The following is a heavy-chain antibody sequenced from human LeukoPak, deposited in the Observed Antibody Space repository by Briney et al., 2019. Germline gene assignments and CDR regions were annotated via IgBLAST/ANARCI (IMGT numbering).Heavy chain of an antibody. Sequence: GGSLRLSCAASGFTFSNHYMSWIRQAPGKGLEWVSYISSSGSTIYYADSVKGRFTISRDNAKNSLYLQMNSLRVEDTAVYYCARAYSERYGLGYYYMDVWGKGTTVTISS. D-gene: IGHD1-26*01. J-gene: IGHJ6*03. V-gene: IGHV3-11*04. CDR2: ISSSGSTI. CDR1: GFTFSNHY. CDR3: ARAYSERYGLGYYYMDV.